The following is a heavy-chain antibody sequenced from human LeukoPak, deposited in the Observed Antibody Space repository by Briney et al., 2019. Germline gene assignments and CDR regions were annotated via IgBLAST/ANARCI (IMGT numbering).Heavy chain of an antibody. CDR2: INPNSGGT. V-gene: IGHV1-2*02. J-gene: IGHJ6*03. D-gene: IGHD6-13*01. CDR3: ARLQRGTYSSSWYVPYYYYYYMDV. Sequence: ASVKVSCKASGYTFTGYYMHWVRQAPGQGLEWMGWINPNSGGTNYAQKFQGRVTITRNTSISTAYMELSSLRSEDTAVYYCARLQRGTYSSSWYVPYYYYYYMDVWGKGTTVTVSS. CDR1: GYTFTGYY.